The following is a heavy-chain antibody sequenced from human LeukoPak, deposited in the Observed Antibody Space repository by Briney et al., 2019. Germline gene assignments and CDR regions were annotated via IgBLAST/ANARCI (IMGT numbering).Heavy chain of an antibody. D-gene: IGHD6-13*01. CDR2: ITDSGGST. J-gene: IGHJ4*02. CDR1: GFSFSSYA. CDR3: AEGSRWSRPYYFDY. Sequence: PGGSLRLSCEGSGFSFSSYAMSWVRQAPGKGLEWVSAITDSGGSTYHADSVKGRFTISKDNSKSTLFLQMNSLRVEDTALYYCAEGSRWSRPYYFDYWGLGTLVTVSS. V-gene: IGHV3-23*01.